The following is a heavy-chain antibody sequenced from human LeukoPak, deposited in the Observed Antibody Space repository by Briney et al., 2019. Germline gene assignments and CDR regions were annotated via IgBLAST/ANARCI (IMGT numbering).Heavy chain of an antibody. D-gene: IGHD2-15*01. Sequence: PSETLSLTCTVSGGSISSYYWSWIRQPPGKGLEWIGRIYTSGSTNYNPSLKSRVTMSVDTSKNQFSLKLSSVTAADTAVYYCARVVYSSKRGGWFDPWGQGTLVTVSS. J-gene: IGHJ5*02. V-gene: IGHV4-4*07. CDR1: GGSISSYY. CDR3: ARVVYSSKRGGWFDP. CDR2: IYTSGST.